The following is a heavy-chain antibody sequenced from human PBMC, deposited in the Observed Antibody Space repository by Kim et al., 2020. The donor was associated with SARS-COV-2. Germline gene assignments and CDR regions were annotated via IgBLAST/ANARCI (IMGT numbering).Heavy chain of an antibody. J-gene: IGHJ3*02. D-gene: IGHD2-2*01. Sequence: GGSLRLSCAASGFTFSSYGMHWVRQAPGKGLEWVAVISYDGSNKYYADSVKGRFTISRDNSKNTLYLQMNSLRAEDTAVYYCARTLGYCSSTSCYADAFDIWGQGTMVTVSS. CDR2: ISYDGSNK. CDR3: ARTLGYCSSTSCYADAFDI. V-gene: IGHV3-30*03. CDR1: GFTFSSYG.